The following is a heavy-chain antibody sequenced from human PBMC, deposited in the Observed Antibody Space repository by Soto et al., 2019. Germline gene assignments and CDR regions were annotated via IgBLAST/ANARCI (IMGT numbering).Heavy chain of an antibody. CDR2: IYSRGST. CDR1: GGSINYYY. CDR3: ARDPDGDIPINY. D-gene: IGHD4-17*01. J-gene: IGHJ4*02. Sequence: PSETLSLTCTVSGGSINYYYWSWIRQSPGKGLEWIGYIYSRGSTNYTPSLKSRVTISVDRSKNQFSLKLSSVTAADTAVYYCARDPDGDIPINYWGQGTLVTVSS. V-gene: IGHV4-59*12.